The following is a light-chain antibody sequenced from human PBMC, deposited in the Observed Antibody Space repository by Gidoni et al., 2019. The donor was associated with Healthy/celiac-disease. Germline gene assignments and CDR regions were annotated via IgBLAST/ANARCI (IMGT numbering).Light chain of an antibody. CDR1: QSVSSSY. J-gene: IGKJ2*01. V-gene: IGKV3-20*01. CDR3: QQYGSSPMYT. Sequence: EIVLTQSPGTLSLSPGERATLSCRASQSVSSSYLAWYQQKPGQAPRLLIEGASSRATGIPDRFSGSGSGTDFTLTISRLEPEDFAVYYCQQYGSSPMYTFGQGTKLEIK. CDR2: GAS.